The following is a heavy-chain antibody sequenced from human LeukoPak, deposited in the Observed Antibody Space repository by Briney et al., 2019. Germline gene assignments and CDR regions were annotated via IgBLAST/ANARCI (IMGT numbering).Heavy chain of an antibody. J-gene: IGHJ2*01. CDR2: ISSSSSYI. CDR1: GFTFSSYS. Sequence: GGSDRLFCAASGFTFSSYSMNWVRQAPGKGLEWVSSISSSSSYIYYADSVKGRFTISRDNAKNSLYLQMNSLRAEDTAVYYCARDGGGSGWPCDIDLWGRGRLVSVSS. V-gene: IGHV3-21*01. CDR3: ARDGGGSGWPCDIDL. D-gene: IGHD6-19*01.